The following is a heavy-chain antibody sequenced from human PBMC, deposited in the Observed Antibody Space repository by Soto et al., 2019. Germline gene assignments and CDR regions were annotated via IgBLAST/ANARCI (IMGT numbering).Heavy chain of an antibody. CDR1: GFTFSSYA. J-gene: IGHJ6*02. D-gene: IGHD3-3*01. CDR2: ISGSGGST. V-gene: IGHV3-23*01. CDR3: ARVITPYYYYGMDV. Sequence: GSLRLSCAASGFTFSSYAMSWVRQAPGKGLEWVSAISGSGGSTYYADSVKGRFTISRDNSKNTLYLQMNSLRAEDTAVYYCARVITPYYYYGMDVWGQGTTVTVSS.